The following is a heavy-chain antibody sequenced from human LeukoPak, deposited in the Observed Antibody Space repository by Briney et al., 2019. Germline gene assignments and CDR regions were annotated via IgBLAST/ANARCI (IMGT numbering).Heavy chain of an antibody. CDR3: ARLQGSGSYYPYYGMDV. V-gene: IGHV1-18*01. J-gene: IGHJ6*02. Sequence: ASVKVSCKASGYTFTSYGISWVRQAPGQGLEWMGWISAYNGNTNYAQKVQGRVTMTTDTSTSTAYMELRRLRSDDTAVYYCARLQGSGSYYPYYGMDVWGQGTTVTVSS. CDR2: ISAYNGNT. CDR1: GYTFTSYG. D-gene: IGHD3-10*01.